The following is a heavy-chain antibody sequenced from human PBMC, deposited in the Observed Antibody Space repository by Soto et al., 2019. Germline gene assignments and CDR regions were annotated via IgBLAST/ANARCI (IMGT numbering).Heavy chain of an antibody. CDR1: GYTFTSHA. D-gene: IGHD6-13*01. Sequence: QVQLVQSGAEEKKPGASVKVSCKASGYTFTSHAMHWVRQAPGQRREWMGWINAGNGNTKYSQKFQGRVTITTDTSASTVYMELSSMISEDTAVYYCARDEIAAAGTRWFDPWGQGALVTVSS. CDR2: INAGNGNT. CDR3: ARDEIAAAGTRWFDP. V-gene: IGHV1-3*05. J-gene: IGHJ5*02.